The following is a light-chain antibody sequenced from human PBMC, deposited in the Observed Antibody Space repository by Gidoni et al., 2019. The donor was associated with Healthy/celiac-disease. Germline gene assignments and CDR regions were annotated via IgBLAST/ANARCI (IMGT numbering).Light chain of an antibody. CDR1: QDISNY. CDR3: QQYDN. Sequence: DIQMTQSPSSLSASVGDRVTITCQASQDISNYLNWYQQKPGKAPKLLIYDASNLETGVPSRFSGSGSETDFTFTISSLQPEDIATYYCQQYDNFGQGTKLEIK. V-gene: IGKV1-33*01. CDR2: DAS. J-gene: IGKJ2*01.